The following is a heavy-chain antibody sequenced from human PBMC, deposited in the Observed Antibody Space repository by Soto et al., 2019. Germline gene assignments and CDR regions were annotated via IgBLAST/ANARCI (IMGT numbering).Heavy chain of an antibody. CDR3: SRAPFASGSGWYDS. CDR1: GYTFTTYY. Sequence: ASVKVSCKASGYTFTTYYIHWVRQAPGQGLEWMGIINPSSGSTTTSSSQKFQGRVTMTRDTSTSTVYMELSSLRSDDTAVYYCSRAPFASGSGWYDSWGQGTLVTVSS. D-gene: IGHD6-19*01. J-gene: IGHJ5*01. V-gene: IGHV1-46*03. CDR2: INPSSGSTTT.